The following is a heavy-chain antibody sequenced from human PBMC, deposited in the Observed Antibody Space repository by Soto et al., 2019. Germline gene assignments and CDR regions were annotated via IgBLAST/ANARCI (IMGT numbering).Heavy chain of an antibody. CDR3: ARDTYANFDY. V-gene: IGHV1-2*02. Sequence: VASVKVSCKASGYTFTAYYMHWVRQAPGQGLEWMGWDNPGNGTTSFAQKFQGRVTMTRDTSISTAYMELSGLRSDDTAMYYCARDTYANFDYWGQGTLVTVSS. D-gene: IGHD2-8*01. CDR1: GYTFTAYY. J-gene: IGHJ4*02. CDR2: DNPGNGTT.